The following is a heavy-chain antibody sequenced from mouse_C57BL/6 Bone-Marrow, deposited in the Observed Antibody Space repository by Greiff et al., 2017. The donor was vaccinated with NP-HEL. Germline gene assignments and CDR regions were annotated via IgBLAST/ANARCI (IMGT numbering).Heavy chain of an antibody. CDR3: TSPPYGSSYPYWYFDG. D-gene: IGHD1-1*01. CDR2: IYPGNSDT. CDR1: GYTFTSYW. V-gene: IGHV1-5*01. Sequence: EVKLVESGTVLARPGASVKMSCKTSGYTFTSYWMHWVKQRPGQGLEWIGAIYPGNSDTSYNQKFKGKAKLTAVTSASTAYMELSSLTNEDSAVYYCTSPPYGSSYPYWYFDGWGTGTTVTVSS. J-gene: IGHJ1*03.